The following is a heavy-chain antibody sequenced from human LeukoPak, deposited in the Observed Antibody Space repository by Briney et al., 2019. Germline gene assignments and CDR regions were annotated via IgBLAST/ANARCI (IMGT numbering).Heavy chain of an antibody. J-gene: IGHJ3*01. CDR1: GFTFSTYG. CDR3: ARAVGPFDF. CDR2: IWYDGSNK. Sequence: GGSLRLSCAASGFTFSTYGMHWVRQAPGKGLEWVAVIWYDGSNKYYADSVRGRFTISRDNSKNTLYLQMNSLRAEDTAVYYCARAVGPFDFWGQGTMVTVSP. V-gene: IGHV3-33*01.